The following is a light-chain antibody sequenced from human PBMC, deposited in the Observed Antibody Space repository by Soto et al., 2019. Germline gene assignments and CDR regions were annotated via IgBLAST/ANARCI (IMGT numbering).Light chain of an antibody. CDR1: QSINNW. CDR3: QQYNSYSRFT. J-gene: IGKJ3*01. CDR2: KAS. Sequence: DIQMTQSPSTLSASIGDRVTITCRTSQSINNWLAWYQQKPGKAPKLLIYKASSLESGVPSRFSGSGSGTEFTLTISSLQPDDFATYYCQQYNSYSRFTFGPGTKVDIK. V-gene: IGKV1-5*03.